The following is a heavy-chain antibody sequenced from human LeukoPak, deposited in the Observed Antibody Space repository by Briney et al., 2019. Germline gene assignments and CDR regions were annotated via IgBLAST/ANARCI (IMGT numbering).Heavy chain of an antibody. D-gene: IGHD3-10*01. J-gene: IGHJ4*02. Sequence: GGSLRLSCTASGFTFSSYSMNWVRQAPGKGLEWVGRIKQSTYGGTTEYAAPVKGRFTISRDDSKNTLYLQMSSLKTVDTAVYYCVYYGSESYLVFDHWGQGTLVTVSS. V-gene: IGHV3-15*01. CDR2: IKQSTYGGTT. CDR1: GFTFSSYS. CDR3: VYYGSESYLVFDH.